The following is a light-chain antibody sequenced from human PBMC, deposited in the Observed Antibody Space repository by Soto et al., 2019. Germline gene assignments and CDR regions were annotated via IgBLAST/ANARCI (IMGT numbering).Light chain of an antibody. V-gene: IGKV1-39*01. CDR3: QQSYSRT. CDR1: QSISTY. J-gene: IGKJ1*01. CDR2: AAS. Sequence: DIQMTQSPSSLSASLGDRVTITCRASQSISTYLNWYQQKPGKAPKVLIYAASTLQSGVPSRFSGSGSETDFTLTISSLQPEDFATYYCQQSYSRTFGQGTKWIS.